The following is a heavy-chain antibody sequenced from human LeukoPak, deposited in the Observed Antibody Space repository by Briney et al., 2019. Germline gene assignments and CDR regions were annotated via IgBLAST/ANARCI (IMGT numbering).Heavy chain of an antibody. J-gene: IGHJ6*02. CDR2: ICGVGGST. CDR3: AKEIVVVVAATARQREYGMDV. D-gene: IGHD2-15*01. CDR1: GFTFDEYA. V-gene: IGHV3-43*02. Sequence: GGSLRLSCAPSGFTFDEYAMHWVRQAPGKGLEWVSLICGVGGSTYYAESVKGPFTISRDNSKNSLYLQMNSLRTEDTALYYCAKEIVVVVAATARQREYGMDVWGQGTTVTVSS.